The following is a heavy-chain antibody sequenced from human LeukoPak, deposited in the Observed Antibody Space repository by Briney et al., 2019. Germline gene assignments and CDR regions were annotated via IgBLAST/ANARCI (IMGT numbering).Heavy chain of an antibody. CDR3: ARVEYSYGFHYYYYMDV. J-gene: IGHJ6*03. Sequence: SETLSLTCTVSGGSISSYYWSWIRQPPGKGLEWIGEINHSGSTNYNPSLKSRVTISVDTSKNQFSLKLSSVTAADTAVYYCARVEYSYGFHYYYYMDVWGKGTTVTVSS. V-gene: IGHV4-34*01. CDR1: GGSISSYY. CDR2: INHSGST. D-gene: IGHD5-18*01.